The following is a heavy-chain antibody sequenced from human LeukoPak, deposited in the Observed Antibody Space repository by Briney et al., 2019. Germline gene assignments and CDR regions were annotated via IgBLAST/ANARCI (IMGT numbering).Heavy chain of an antibody. J-gene: IGHJ3*02. CDR3: ARAYSSGWYYRHWAFDI. Sequence: PSETLSLTCTVSGGSISSSSYYWGWIRQPPGKGLEWIGSIYYSGSTYYNPSLKSRVTISVDTSKNQFSLKLSSVTAADTAVYYCARAYSSGWYYRHWAFDIWGQGTMVTVSS. D-gene: IGHD6-19*01. CDR2: IYYSGST. V-gene: IGHV4-39*07. CDR1: GGSISSSSYY.